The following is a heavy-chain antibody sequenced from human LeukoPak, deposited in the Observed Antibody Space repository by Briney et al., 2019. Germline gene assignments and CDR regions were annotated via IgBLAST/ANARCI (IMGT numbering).Heavy chain of an antibody. J-gene: IGHJ4*02. CDR1: GFTFSSYG. D-gene: IGHD5-24*01. V-gene: IGHV3-23*01. CDR3: AKGRGWLQFFDY. Sequence: PGGTLRLSCAASGFTFSSYGMSWVRQAPGKGLEWVSAIGGSGGSTYYADSVKGRFTIARDNSKNTLYLQMNSLRAEDTAVYFCAKGRGWLQFFDYWGQGTLVTVSS. CDR2: IGGSGGST.